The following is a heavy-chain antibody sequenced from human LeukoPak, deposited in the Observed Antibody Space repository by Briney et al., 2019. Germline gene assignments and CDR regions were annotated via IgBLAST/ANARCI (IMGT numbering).Heavy chain of an antibody. CDR2: ISAYNGNT. Sequence: ASVKVPCKASGYTLTSYGISWVRQAPGQGLEWMGWISAYNGNTNYAQKLQGRVTMTTDTSTSTAYMELRSLRSDDTAVYYCAREVVRFLEWLPMTYYYYGMDVWGQGTTVTVSS. V-gene: IGHV1-18*01. J-gene: IGHJ6*02. CDR3: AREVVRFLEWLPMTYYYYGMDV. CDR1: GYTLTSYG. D-gene: IGHD3-3*01.